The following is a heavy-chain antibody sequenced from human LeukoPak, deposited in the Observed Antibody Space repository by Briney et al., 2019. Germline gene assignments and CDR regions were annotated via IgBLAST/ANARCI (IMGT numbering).Heavy chain of an antibody. D-gene: IGHD3-10*01. V-gene: IGHV3-53*01. CDR3: ARDGNNGSGAFYYYMDV. CDR2: IYSGGRK. Sequence: GGSLRLSCAASGFNFSRNYMIWVRQAPGKGLDWVSVIYSGGRKYYADSVKGRFTISRDNSKNTVYLQMNSLRAEDTAVYYCARDGNNGSGAFYYYMDVRGKGTTVTVSS. J-gene: IGHJ6*03. CDR1: GFNFSRNY.